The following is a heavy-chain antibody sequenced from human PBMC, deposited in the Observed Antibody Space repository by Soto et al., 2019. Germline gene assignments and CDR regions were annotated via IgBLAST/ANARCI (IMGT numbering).Heavy chain of an antibody. Sequence: LSQTLSLTCAISGDSVSSNSAAWNWIRLSPSRGLEWLARTYYRSRWYNDYAVSVRSRITVNPDTSKNQFSLQQTSVTPEDTAVYYCAGTTSHQWYYMDVWGKGTTVTVSS. CDR2: TYYRSRWYN. CDR1: GDSVSSNSAA. V-gene: IGHV6-1*01. D-gene: IGHD1-7*01. CDR3: AGTTSHQWYYMDV. J-gene: IGHJ6*03.